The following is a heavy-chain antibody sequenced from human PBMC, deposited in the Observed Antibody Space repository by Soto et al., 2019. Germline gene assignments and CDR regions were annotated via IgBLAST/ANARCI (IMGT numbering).Heavy chain of an antibody. V-gene: IGHV3-23*01. CDR2: ISASGGAT. Sequence: EVQLLESGGGLVQPRGSLRVSCAASGFTFSNYAMTWVRQAPGKGLQWVSGISASGGATYYADSVKGRFSISRDNSKNTLYLQLNSLRAEDTAVYYCAKGCIAAPGTDYYGMDVWGQVTTVTVSS. CDR3: AKGCIAAPGTDYYGMDV. CDR1: GFTFSNYA. J-gene: IGHJ6*02. D-gene: IGHD6-13*01.